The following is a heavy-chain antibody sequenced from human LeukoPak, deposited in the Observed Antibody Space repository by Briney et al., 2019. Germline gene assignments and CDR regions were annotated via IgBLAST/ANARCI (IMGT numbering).Heavy chain of an antibody. D-gene: IGHD6-6*01. V-gene: IGHV1-69*13. J-gene: IGHJ4*02. Sequence: SVKVSCKASGYTFTSNYIHWVRQAPGQGLEWMGGIIPIFGTANYAQKFQGRVTITADESTSTAYMELSSLRSEDTAVYYCASGGLFSSSLTGYFDYWGQGTLVTVSS. CDR1: GYTFTSNY. CDR3: ASGGLFSSSLTGYFDY. CDR2: IIPIFGTA.